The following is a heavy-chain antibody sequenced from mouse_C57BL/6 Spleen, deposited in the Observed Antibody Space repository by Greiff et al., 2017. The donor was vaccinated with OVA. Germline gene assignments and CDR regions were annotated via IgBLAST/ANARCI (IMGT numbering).Heavy chain of an antibody. Sequence: EVQRVESGGGLVKPGGSLKLSCAASGFTFSSYAMSWVRQTPEKRLEWVATISDGGSYTYYPDNVKGRFTISRDNAKNNLYLQMSHLKSEDTAMYYCARGDGSSYWFAYWGQGTLVTVSA. CDR1: GFTFSSYA. CDR3: ARGDGSSYWFAY. D-gene: IGHD1-1*01. V-gene: IGHV5-4*01. CDR2: ISDGGSYT. J-gene: IGHJ3*01.